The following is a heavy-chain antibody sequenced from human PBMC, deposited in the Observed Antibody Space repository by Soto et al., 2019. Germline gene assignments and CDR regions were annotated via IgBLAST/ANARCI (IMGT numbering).Heavy chain of an antibody. CDR1: GFTVSSNF. V-gene: IGHV3-66*01. Sequence: EVQLVESGGGLVQPGGSLRLSCVASGFTVSSNFMSWVRQAPGKGLEWVSVIYSDGSTYYADSVKGRFSNSRDNSKNTLYLQMNSLRAENTAVYYCARDYRDHCSGGSCFGYWGQGTLVTVSS. J-gene: IGHJ4*02. D-gene: IGHD2-15*01. CDR3: ARDYRDHCSGGSCFGY. CDR2: IYSDGST.